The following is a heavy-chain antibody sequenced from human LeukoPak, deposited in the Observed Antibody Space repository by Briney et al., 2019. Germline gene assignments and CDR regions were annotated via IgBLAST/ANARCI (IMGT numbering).Heavy chain of an antibody. D-gene: IGHD6-13*01. CDR3: ARGEYELVGDY. V-gene: IGHV1-18*01. Sequence: ASVKVSCKTSGYTFSSHSMNWVRQAPGQGLEWMGWISPYNGNTNYAQKLQGRVTLTTDISTSTAYMEVRSLRSDDTAVYYCARGEYELVGDYWGQGTLVTVSS. CDR1: GYTFSSHS. CDR2: ISPYNGNT. J-gene: IGHJ4*02.